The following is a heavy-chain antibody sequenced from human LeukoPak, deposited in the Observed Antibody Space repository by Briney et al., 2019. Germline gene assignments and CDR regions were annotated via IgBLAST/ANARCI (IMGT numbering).Heavy chain of an antibody. Sequence: GGSLRLSCAASGFTFSRYSINWVRQAPGKGLEWVSSISSSSSYIYYAEPVKGRFTVFRDNAKNSLYLQMNSLRAEDTAVYYCAELGITMIGGVWGKGTTVTISS. CDR3: AELGITMIGGV. CDR1: GFTFSRYS. CDR2: ISSSSSYI. D-gene: IGHD3-10*02. V-gene: IGHV3-21*01. J-gene: IGHJ6*04.